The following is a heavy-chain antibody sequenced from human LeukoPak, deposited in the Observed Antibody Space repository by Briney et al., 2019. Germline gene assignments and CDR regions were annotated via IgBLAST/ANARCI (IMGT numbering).Heavy chain of an antibody. CDR1: GFTFDDYA. V-gene: IGHV3-9*03. Sequence: PGGSLRLSCAASGFTFDDYAMHWVRQAPGKGLEWVSGISWNSGSIGYADSVKGRFTISRDNAKNSLYLQMNSLRAEDMALYYCAKDTISTVATGSFDYWGQGTLVTVS. CDR3: AKDTISTVATGSFDY. CDR2: ISWNSGSI. D-gene: IGHD4-17*01. J-gene: IGHJ4*02.